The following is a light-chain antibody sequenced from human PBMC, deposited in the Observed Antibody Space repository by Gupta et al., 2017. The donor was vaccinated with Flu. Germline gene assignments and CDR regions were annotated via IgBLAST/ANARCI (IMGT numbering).Light chain of an antibody. J-gene: IGLJ3*02. CDR3: SAWDSSLSTRV. Sequence: NSNNVGNQGAAWLQQHQGHPPKLVSYRNNNRPSGISERFSASRSGKTASLTITGLQPEDEADYYCSAWDSSLSTRVFGGGTKLTVL. CDR1: SNNVGNQG. V-gene: IGLV10-54*04. CDR2: RNN.